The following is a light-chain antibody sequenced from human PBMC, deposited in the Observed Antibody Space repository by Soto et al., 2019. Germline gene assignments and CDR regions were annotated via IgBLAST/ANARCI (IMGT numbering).Light chain of an antibody. CDR2: EVT. J-gene: IGLJ1*01. V-gene: IGLV2-8*01. Sequence: SALTQPPSASGSLGQSVTISCTGTSSDVGAYNYVSWYQQHPGRAPKLMIYEVTRRPSGVPDRFSGSKSGNTASLNVSGLQAEDEADYYCCSYADNNDYVFGTGTRSPS. CDR3: CSYADNNDYV. CDR1: SSDVGAYNY.